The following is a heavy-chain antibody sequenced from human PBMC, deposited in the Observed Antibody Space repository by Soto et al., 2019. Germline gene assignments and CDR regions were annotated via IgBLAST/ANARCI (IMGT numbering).Heavy chain of an antibody. V-gene: IGHV4-34*01. CDR1: GGSFSGYY. CDR3: ARGLRDYIWGSYRSYTPDAFDI. J-gene: IGHJ3*02. D-gene: IGHD3-16*02. Sequence: SETLSLTCAVYGGSFSGYYWSWIRQPPWKGLEWIGEINHSGSTNYNPSLKSRVTISVDTSKNQFSLKLSSVTAADTAVYYCARGLRDYIWGSYRSYTPDAFDIWGQGTMVTVSS. CDR2: INHSGST.